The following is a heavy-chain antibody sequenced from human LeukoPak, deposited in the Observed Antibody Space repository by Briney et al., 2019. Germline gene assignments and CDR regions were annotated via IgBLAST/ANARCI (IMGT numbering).Heavy chain of an antibody. Sequence: ASVKVSCKASGYTFTGYYMHWVRQAPGQGLEWMGWINPNSGGTNYAQKFQGRVTMTRDTSISTAYMELSRLRSDDMAVYYCARQVVTATRLWFDPWGQGALVTVSS. V-gene: IGHV1-2*02. CDR3: ARQVVTATRLWFDP. CDR2: INPNSGGT. D-gene: IGHD2-21*02. CDR1: GYTFTGYY. J-gene: IGHJ5*02.